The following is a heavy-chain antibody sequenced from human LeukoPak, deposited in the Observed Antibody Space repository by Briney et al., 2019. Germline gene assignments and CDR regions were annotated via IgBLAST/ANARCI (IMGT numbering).Heavy chain of an antibody. D-gene: IGHD2-15*01. J-gene: IGHJ4*02. CDR3: ARQRGIVVVVAATGHFDY. Sequence: SETLSLTCAVSGGSISSSNWWSWVRQPPGKGLEWIGEIYHSGSTNYNPSLKSRVTISVDKSKNQFSLKLSSVTAADTAVYYCARQRGIVVVVAATGHFDYWGQGTLVTVSS. CDR1: GGSISSSNW. V-gene: IGHV4-4*02. CDR2: IYHSGST.